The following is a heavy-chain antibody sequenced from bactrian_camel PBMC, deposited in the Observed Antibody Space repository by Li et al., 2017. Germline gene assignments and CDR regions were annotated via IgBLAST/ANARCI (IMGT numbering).Heavy chain of an antibody. V-gene: IGHV3S53*01. CDR2: IDRGHYT. CDR1: GHVIGYWY. D-gene: IGHD6*01. J-gene: IGHJ6*01. CDR3: AADSAHGCTYGGTWGACGFGY. Sequence: HVQLVESGGGSVEAGGSLRLSCEAPGHVIGYWYMGWFRQAPGQEREAIAQIDRGHYTTYADSVKGRFTISKDNAKNTLYLQMNSLKPEDTAMYYCAADSAHGCTYGGTWGACGFGYWGQGTQVTVS.